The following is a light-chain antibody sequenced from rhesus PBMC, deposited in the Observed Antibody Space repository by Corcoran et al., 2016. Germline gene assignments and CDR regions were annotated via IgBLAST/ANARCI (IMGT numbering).Light chain of an antibody. CDR3: QHGYGTPFT. V-gene: IGKV1-74*01. Sequence: DIQMTQSPSSLSASVGDRVTITCRASENVNNYLNWYQQKPWKAPKLLIYKASTLQSGVPSRFSGSGSGTDYTLTLSSLQPEDVATYYCQHGYGTPFTFGPGTKLDIK. J-gene: IGKJ3*01. CDR1: ENVNNY. CDR2: KAS.